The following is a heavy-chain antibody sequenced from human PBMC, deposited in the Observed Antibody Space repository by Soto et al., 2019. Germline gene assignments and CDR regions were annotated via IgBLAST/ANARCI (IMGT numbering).Heavy chain of an antibody. Sequence: PSETLSLTCTVSGGSISSYYWSWIRQPPGKGLEWIGYIYYSGSTNYNPSLKSRVTISADTSKNQFSLKLSSVTAADTAVYYCARAQNDYGDYVYWGQGTLVTVSS. D-gene: IGHD4-17*01. CDR1: GGSISSYY. CDR3: ARAQNDYGDYVY. V-gene: IGHV4-59*01. CDR2: IYYSGST. J-gene: IGHJ4*02.